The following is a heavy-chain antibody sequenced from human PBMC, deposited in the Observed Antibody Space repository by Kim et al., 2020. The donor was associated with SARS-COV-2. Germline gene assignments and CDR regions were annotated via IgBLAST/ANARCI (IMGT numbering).Heavy chain of an antibody. D-gene: IGHD6-13*01. J-gene: IGHJ4*02. CDR3: ARNAEYSSSYDY. V-gene: IGHV5-10-1*01. Sequence: NYSPSFQGHVTISADKSISTAYLQWSSLKASDTAMYYCARNAEYSSSYDYWGQGTLVTVSS.